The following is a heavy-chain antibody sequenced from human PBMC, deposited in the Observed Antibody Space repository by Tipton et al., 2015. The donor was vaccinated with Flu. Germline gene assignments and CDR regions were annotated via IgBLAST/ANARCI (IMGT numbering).Heavy chain of an antibody. CDR2: INHSGIT. CDR1: GGSVSKGGSY. J-gene: IGHJ4*02. V-gene: IGHV4-39*02. CDR3: ARGLGIQLWGFDF. Sequence: TLSLTCTVSGGSVSKGGSYWSWIRQPPGKGLEWIGEINHSGITNYSPSLKSRITISLATSKNQFSLKVGSATAADTAVYYCARGLGIQLWGFDFWGQGTLLTVSS. D-gene: IGHD5-18*01.